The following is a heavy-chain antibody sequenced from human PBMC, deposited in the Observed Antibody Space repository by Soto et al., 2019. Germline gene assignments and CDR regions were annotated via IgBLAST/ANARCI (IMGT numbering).Heavy chain of an antibody. Sequence: PGGSLRLSCAASGFTFSSYAMSWARQAPGKGLEWVSAISGSGGSTYYADSVKGRFTISRDNSKNTLYLQMNSLRAEDTAVYYCAALGYCSSTSCSRYYYGMDVWGQGTTVTVFS. V-gene: IGHV3-23*01. CDR2: ISGSGGST. CDR1: GFTFSSYA. J-gene: IGHJ6*01. CDR3: AALGYCSSTSCSRYYYGMDV. D-gene: IGHD2-2*01.